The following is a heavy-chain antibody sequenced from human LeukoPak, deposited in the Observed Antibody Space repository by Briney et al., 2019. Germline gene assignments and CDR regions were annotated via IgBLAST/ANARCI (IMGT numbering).Heavy chain of an antibody. V-gene: IGHV4-59*01. CDR2: IYKSGST. J-gene: IGHJ4*02. CDR3: ATDIVALAGFDY. Sequence: PSETLSLTCTFSGVSISSYYWSWIRQPPGKGLEWIWYIYKSGSTRYNPSLKRRGTISIEASKNQFSLKLSSVTAADTAVYLCATDIVALAGFDYWGQGTLVTVSS. CDR1: GVSISSYY. D-gene: IGHD6-19*01.